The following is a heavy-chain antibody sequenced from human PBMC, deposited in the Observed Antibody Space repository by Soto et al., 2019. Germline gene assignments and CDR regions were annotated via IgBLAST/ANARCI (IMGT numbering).Heavy chain of an antibody. V-gene: IGHV4-59*12. CDR3: ARVRHRKNYYYYGMDV. D-gene: IGHD4-17*01. CDR1: GGSISNYY. Sequence: SETLSLTCTVSGGSISNYYWTWIRQPPGKGLEWIGYIYYSGSTYYNPSLKSRVTISVDTSKNQFSLKLSSVTAADTAVYYCARVRHRKNYYYYGMDVWGQGTTVTV. J-gene: IGHJ6*02. CDR2: IYYSGST.